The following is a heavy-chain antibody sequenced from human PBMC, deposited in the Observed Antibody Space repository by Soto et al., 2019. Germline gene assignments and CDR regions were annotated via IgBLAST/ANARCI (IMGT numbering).Heavy chain of an antibody. CDR2: ISGSGGST. D-gene: IGHD6-25*01. Sequence: EVQLLESGGGLVQPGGSLRLSCAASGFTFSSYAMSWVRQAPGKGLEWVSAISGSGGSTYYADSVKGRFTISRDNSKNTLYLQMKSLRAEDTAVYYCAKGQRYYYYYMDVWGKGTTVTGSS. CDR3: AKGQRYYYYYMDV. CDR1: GFTFSSYA. V-gene: IGHV3-23*01. J-gene: IGHJ6*03.